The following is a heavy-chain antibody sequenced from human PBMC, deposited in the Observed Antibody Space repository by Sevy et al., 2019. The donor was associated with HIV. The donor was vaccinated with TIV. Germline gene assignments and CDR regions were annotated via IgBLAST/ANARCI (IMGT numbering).Heavy chain of an antibody. Sequence: ASVKVSCKASGGTFSSYAISWVRQAPGQGLEWMGGIIPIFGTANYAQKFQGRVTITADESTSTAYMELGSLRSEDTAVYYCARKIGIAAAGHNWFDPWGQGTLVTVSS. CDR2: IIPIFGTA. V-gene: IGHV1-69*13. J-gene: IGHJ5*02. CDR1: GGTFSSYA. D-gene: IGHD6-13*01. CDR3: ARKIGIAAAGHNWFDP.